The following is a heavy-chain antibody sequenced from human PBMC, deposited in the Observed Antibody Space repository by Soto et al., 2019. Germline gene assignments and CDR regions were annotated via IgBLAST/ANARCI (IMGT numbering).Heavy chain of an antibody. J-gene: IGHJ4*02. CDR1: GFIFNNYA. Sequence: EVQLLDSGGGLAQPGGSLRVSCAASGFIFNNYAMNWVRQAPGEGLQLVAGISASGVRTYYADSVTGLFIISGDNSKNTLFLQMNSLTAEDTAIYYCAKVPLLPYYFDYLGLGTLGTVS. V-gene: IGHV3-23*01. CDR3: AKVPLLPYYFDY. D-gene: IGHD1-26*01. CDR2: ISASGVRT.